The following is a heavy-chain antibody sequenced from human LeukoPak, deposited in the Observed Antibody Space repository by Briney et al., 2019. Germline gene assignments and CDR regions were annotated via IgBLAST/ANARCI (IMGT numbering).Heavy chain of an antibody. CDR2: IWYDGSNK. J-gene: IGHJ4*02. CDR3: ARPQKGSGSNRPDCLDY. CDR1: GFTFSSSG. V-gene: IGHV3-33*01. D-gene: IGHD3-10*01. Sequence: PGGSLRLSCAASGFTFSSSGMHWVRQGPGKGLEWVAVIWYDGSNKYYADSVKGRFTISRDNYKNTLYLQMNSLRAEDTAVYYCARPQKGSGSNRPDCLDYWGQGTLVTVSS.